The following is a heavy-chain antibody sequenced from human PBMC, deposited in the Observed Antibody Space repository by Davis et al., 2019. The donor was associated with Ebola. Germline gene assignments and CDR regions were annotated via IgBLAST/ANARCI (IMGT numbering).Heavy chain of an antibody. CDR2: ISSSSSYI. CDR3: VRDSGYYSHDY. Sequence: GESLKISCAASGFTFSSYSMNWVRQAPGKGLEWVSSISSSSSYIYYADSVKGRITISRDNAKNSLYLQMNSLRAEDTAVYYCVRDSGYYSHDYWGHGTLVTVSS. D-gene: IGHD5-12*01. J-gene: IGHJ4*01. V-gene: IGHV3-21*01. CDR1: GFTFSSYS.